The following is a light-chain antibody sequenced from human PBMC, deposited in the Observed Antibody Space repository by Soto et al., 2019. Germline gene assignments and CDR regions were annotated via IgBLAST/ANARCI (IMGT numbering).Light chain of an antibody. J-gene: IGKJ1*01. CDR3: QHYNNWPPTWT. CDR1: QSVSSN. Sequence: EIGMTQSPATLSVSPGERATLSCRASQSVSSNLAWYQQKFGQAPRLLSYGASTRATGIPARFSGSGSGTEVTLTISGLQSDDFAVYYCQHYNNWPPTWTFGQGTKVEIK. V-gene: IGKV3-15*01. CDR2: GAS.